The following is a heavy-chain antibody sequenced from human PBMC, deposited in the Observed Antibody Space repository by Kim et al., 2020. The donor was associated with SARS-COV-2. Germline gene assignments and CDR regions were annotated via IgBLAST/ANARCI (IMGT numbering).Heavy chain of an antibody. J-gene: IGHJ6*02. Sequence: GGSLRLSCAASGFTFSSYGMHWVRQAPGKGLEWVAVISYDGSNKYYADSVKGRFTISRDNSKNTLYLQMNSLRAEDTAVYYCAKDIGIAAAGKNSYYYYGMDVWGQGTTVTVSS. CDR3: AKDIGIAAAGKNSYYYYGMDV. CDR2: ISYDGSNK. CDR1: GFTFSSYG. V-gene: IGHV3-30*18. D-gene: IGHD6-13*01.